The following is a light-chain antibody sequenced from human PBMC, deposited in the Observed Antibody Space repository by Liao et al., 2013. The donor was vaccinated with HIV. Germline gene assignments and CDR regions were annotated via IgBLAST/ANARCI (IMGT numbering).Light chain of an antibody. CDR1: RLGEKY. J-gene: IGLJ1*01. CDR2: QDT. Sequence: SYELTQPPSVSVSPGQTASVTCSGDRLGEKYVSWYQQKPGQSPVLILYQDTNRPSGIPERFSGSISGTTATLAISGAQALDEADYYCQTWDTGTGVFGTGTKVTV. CDR3: QTWDTGTGV. V-gene: IGLV3-1*01.